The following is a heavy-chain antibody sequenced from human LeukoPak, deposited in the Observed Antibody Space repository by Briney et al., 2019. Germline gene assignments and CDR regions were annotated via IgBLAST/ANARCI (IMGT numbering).Heavy chain of an antibody. CDR2: INHSGST. Sequence: SETLSLTCAVYGGSFSGYYWSWIRQPPGKGLEWLGEINHSGSTNYNPSLKSRVTISVDPSKNQSSLKLSSVTAADTAVYYCAREVLTSLPDAFDIWGQGTMVTVSS. V-gene: IGHV4-34*01. CDR1: GGSFSGYY. CDR3: AREVLTSLPDAFDI. J-gene: IGHJ3*02. D-gene: IGHD1-1*01.